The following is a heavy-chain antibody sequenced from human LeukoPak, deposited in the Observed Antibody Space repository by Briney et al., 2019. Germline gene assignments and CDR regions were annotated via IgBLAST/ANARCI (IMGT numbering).Heavy chain of an antibody. CDR1: GFTFSSYW. V-gene: IGHV3-64*01. Sequence: GGSLRLSCAASGFTFSSYWMSWVRQAPGKGLEYVSAISSNGGSTYYANSVKGRFTISRDNSKNTLYLQMGSLRAEDMAVYYCARGGRGYDFWSGSDYFDYWGQGTLVTVSS. CDR2: ISSNGGST. D-gene: IGHD3-3*01. CDR3: ARGGRGYDFWSGSDYFDY. J-gene: IGHJ4*02.